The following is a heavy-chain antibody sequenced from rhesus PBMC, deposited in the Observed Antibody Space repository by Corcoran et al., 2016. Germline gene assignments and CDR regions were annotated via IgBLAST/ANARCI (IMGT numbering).Heavy chain of an antibody. CDR1: VGSISSSY. CDR3: ARDPGGYYSGKNRFDV. J-gene: IGHJ5-1*01. CDR2: IYGSGSST. Sequence: QLQLQESGPGLVKPSETLSLTCAVSVGSISSSYWSWIRQAQGKGLVWIGFIYGSGSSTNYNPSLKSRVTRSVATSKNQLSRKLSSVTAADTAVYYCARDPGGYYSGKNRFDVWGAGVLVTVSS. V-gene: IGHV4-169*02. D-gene: IGHD3-16*01.